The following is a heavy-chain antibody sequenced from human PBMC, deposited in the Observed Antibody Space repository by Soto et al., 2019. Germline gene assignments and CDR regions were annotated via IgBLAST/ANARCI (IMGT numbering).Heavy chain of an antibody. CDR1: GGTFSSYV. J-gene: IGHJ5*02. V-gene: IGHV1-69*06. Sequence: QVQLVQSGAEVKKPGSSVKVSCKASGGTFSSYVVRWVRQAPGQGLEWVGGIIPIFGTANYAQKFQGRVTITAEKSTSTVYMELSSLRSDVTAVYYCASGEHNWFDPWGQGTLVTVSS. CDR2: IIPIFGTA. CDR3: ASGEHNWFDP. D-gene: IGHD1-26*01.